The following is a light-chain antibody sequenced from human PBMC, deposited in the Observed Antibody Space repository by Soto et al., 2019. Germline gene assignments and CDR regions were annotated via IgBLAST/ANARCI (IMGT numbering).Light chain of an antibody. J-gene: IGLJ1*01. Sequence: QSALTQPASVSGSPGQSITMSCTGTSSDVGSYDFVSWYQQHPGKAPKLLIYEVSNRPSGVSARFSGSKSDNTASLTISGLQAADEADYFCSSYSSSTVRYVFVSGTKLTVL. CDR1: SSDVGSYDF. V-gene: IGLV2-14*01. CDR2: EVS. CDR3: SSYSSSTVRYV.